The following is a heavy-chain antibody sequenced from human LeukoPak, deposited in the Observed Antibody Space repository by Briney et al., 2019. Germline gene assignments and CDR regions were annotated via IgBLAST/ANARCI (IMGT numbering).Heavy chain of an antibody. Sequence: PGGTLRLSCAASGITFSSYGMSWVRQAPGKGLEWVSSISSTGGTTYYADSVKGRFTISRDNSKNTLYLQMNSLRAEDTAIYYCAKNGDRGAYCTGGTCYPYFYYYMDVRGKGTTVTI. CDR3: AKNGDRGAYCTGGTCYPYFYYYMDV. CDR2: ISSTGGTT. CDR1: GITFSSYG. V-gene: IGHV3-23*01. J-gene: IGHJ6*03. D-gene: IGHD2-15*01.